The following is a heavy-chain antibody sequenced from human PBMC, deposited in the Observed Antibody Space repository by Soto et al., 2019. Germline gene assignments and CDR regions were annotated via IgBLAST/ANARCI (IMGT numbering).Heavy chain of an antibody. CDR3: AIWSKSGGGGRPRFHP. J-gene: IGHJ5*02. Sequence: QVQLQESGPGLVKPSQTLSLTCTVSGGSISSGGYYWSWIRQHPGKGLEWIGYIYYSGSTYYNPSLKSRVNISVDTSKTQFSLKLSSVTAANTAVYYSAIWSKSGGGGRPRFHPWGQGTLVSVSS. V-gene: IGHV4-31*03. CDR2: IYYSGST. CDR1: GGSISSGGYY. D-gene: IGHD2-15*01.